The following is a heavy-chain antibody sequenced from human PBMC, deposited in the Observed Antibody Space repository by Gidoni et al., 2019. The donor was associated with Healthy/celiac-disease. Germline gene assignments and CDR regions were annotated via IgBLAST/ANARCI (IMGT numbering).Heavy chain of an antibody. D-gene: IGHD6-19*01. CDR2: ISSSGSTI. CDR1: GFTFSDYY. J-gene: IGHJ4*02. CDR3: AREIRSSGWYDGRYFDY. Sequence: QVQLAESGGGLAKPGGSLRLSCAASGFTFSDYYMSWIRQAPGKGLGWVSYISSSGSTIYYADSVKGRFTISRDNAKNSLYLQMNSLIAEDTAVYYCAREIRSSGWYDGRYFDYWGQGTLVTVSS. V-gene: IGHV3-11*01.